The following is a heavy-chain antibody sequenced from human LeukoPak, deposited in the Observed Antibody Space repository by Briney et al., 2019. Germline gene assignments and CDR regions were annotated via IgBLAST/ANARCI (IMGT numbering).Heavy chain of an antibody. V-gene: IGHV3-21*01. J-gene: IGHJ3*02. CDR3: ARTDQGNDAFDI. CDR2: TTSSSGYI. CDR1: GFSFSSDW. Sequence: PGGSLRLSCAASGFSFSSDWMHWVRQSPGKRLEWVSSTTSSSGYIYYVDSVRGRFTISRDNAKNSLYLQMNSLRAEDTAMYYCARTDQGNDAFDIWGQGTMVTVSS. D-gene: IGHD2-2*01.